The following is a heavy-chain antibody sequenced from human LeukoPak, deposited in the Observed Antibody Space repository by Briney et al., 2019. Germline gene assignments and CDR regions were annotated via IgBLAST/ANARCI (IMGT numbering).Heavy chain of an antibody. Sequence: PGGSLRLSCAASGFTFSSYAMSWVRQAPGKGLGWVSAISGSGGSTYYADSVKGRFTISRDNSKNTLYLQMSSLRAEDTAVYYCAKDLFYRRTQYFDYWGQGTLVTVSS. V-gene: IGHV3-23*01. J-gene: IGHJ4*02. CDR1: GFTFSSYA. CDR3: AKDLFYRRTQYFDY. D-gene: IGHD2-21*01. CDR2: ISGSGGST.